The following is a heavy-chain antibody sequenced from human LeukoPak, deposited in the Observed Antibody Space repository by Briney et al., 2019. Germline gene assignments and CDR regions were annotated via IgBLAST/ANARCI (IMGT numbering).Heavy chain of an antibody. V-gene: IGHV1-2*02. CDR2: INPNSGGT. CDR3: ARGYCSSTSCHAIFDY. Sequence: ASVKVSCKASGYTFTGYYMHWVRQAPGQGLEWMGWINPNSGGTNYAQKFQGRVTMNRDTSISTAYMELSRLRSDDTAVYYCARGYCSSTSCHAIFDYWGQGTLVTVSS. J-gene: IGHJ4*02. D-gene: IGHD2-2*01. CDR1: GYTFTGYY.